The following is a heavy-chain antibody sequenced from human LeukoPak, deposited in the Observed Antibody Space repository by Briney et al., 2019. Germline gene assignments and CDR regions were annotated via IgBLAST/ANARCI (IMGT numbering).Heavy chain of an antibody. D-gene: IGHD4-11*01. CDR2: ISISSNAI. V-gene: IGHV3-48*02. Sequence: GGSLVLSCAAPGFFFSRYSMNWVRQAPGKGLEWISYISISSNAIYYEDSVEGRFTISRDNAKNSLYLQMNSLRDEDTAVYYCARGEAALTSHLDFWGQGTLVTVSS. J-gene: IGHJ4*02. CDR1: GFFFSRYS. CDR3: ARGEAALTSHLDF.